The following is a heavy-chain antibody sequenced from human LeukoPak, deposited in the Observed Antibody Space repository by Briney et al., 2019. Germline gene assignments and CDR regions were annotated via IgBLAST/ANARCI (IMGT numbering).Heavy chain of an antibody. Sequence: SETLSLTCAVSGGSISSGGYSWSWIRQPPGKGLEWIGYIYHSGSTYYNPSLKSRVTISVDRSKNQFSLKLCSVTAADTAVYYCARGRSYYGSAFDIWGQGTTVTVSS. CDR1: GGSISSGGYS. V-gene: IGHV4-30-2*01. CDR2: IYHSGST. CDR3: ARGRSYYGSAFDI. D-gene: IGHD3-10*01. J-gene: IGHJ3*02.